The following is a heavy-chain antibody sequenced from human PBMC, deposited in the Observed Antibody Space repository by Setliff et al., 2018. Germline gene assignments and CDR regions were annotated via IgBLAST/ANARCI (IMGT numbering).Heavy chain of an antibody. CDR3: ARDNRARHYMDV. J-gene: IGHJ6*03. Sequence: PSETLSLTCTVYGGSFSNYYWSWIRQPPGKGLEWIGEINHSGSTYYNPSLNSRVTISADTSKNQFSLNLSSVTAADTAVYYCARDNRARHYMDVWGKGTTVTVSS. V-gene: IGHV4-34*01. CDR1: GGSFSNYY. D-gene: IGHD3-10*01. CDR2: INHSGST.